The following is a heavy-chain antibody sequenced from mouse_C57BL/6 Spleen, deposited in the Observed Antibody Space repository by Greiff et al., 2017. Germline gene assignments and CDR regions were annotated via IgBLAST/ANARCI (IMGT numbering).Heavy chain of an antibody. Sequence: QVTLKVSGPGILQSSQTLSLTCSFSGFSLSTSGMGVSWIRQPSGKGLEWLAHIHWDDDKRYNPSLKSRLTISKDTSRNQVFLKITSVDTADTATYYCARITTVVAKGGYYAMDYWGQGTSVTVSS. V-gene: IGHV8-12*01. D-gene: IGHD1-1*01. CDR3: ARITTVVAKGGYYAMDY. CDR2: IHWDDDK. J-gene: IGHJ4*01. CDR1: GFSLSTSGMG.